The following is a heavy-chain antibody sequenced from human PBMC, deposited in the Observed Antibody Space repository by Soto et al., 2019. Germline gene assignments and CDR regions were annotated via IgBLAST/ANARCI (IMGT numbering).Heavy chain of an antibody. CDR2: LLRPGRST. V-gene: IGHV3-23*01. D-gene: IGHD3-16*01. CDR1: GFIFSDYA. Sequence: GSLRLSCAASGFIFSDYAMTWARQAAGKELEWVSGLLRPGRSTYYADSVKGRFTISGDTSANTVYLQMDSLRAEDTAVYYCAKDAIANDGIWLMDSWGQGTVVTVSS. CDR3: AKDAIANDGIWLMDS. J-gene: IGHJ5*02.